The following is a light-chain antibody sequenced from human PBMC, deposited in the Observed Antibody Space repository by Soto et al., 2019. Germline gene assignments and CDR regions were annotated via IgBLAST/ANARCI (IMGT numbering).Light chain of an antibody. V-gene: IGLV2-14*01. J-gene: IGLJ1*01. CDR1: SSDVGGYDY. Sequence: QSVLTQPASVSGSPGQSITISCTGTSSDVGGYDYVSWYQLHPGKAPKLMIVEVSNRPSGVSYRFSGSKSGNTASLNISGLQAEDEADYFSSSYSISTAYLFGTGTKVTVL. CDR2: EVS. CDR3: SSYSISTAYL.